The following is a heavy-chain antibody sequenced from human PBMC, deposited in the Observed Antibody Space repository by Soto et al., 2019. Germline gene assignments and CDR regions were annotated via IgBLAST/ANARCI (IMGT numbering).Heavy chain of an antibody. Sequence: SETLSLTCTVSGSSISSGGYYWSWIRQHPGKGLEWIGYIYYSGSTYYNPSLKSRVTISVDTSKNQFSLKLSSVTAADTAVYYCARDTGHYYDSSGYQVFGMDVWGQGTTVTVSS. CDR1: GSSISSGGYY. CDR2: IYYSGST. J-gene: IGHJ6*02. V-gene: IGHV4-31*03. CDR3: ARDTGHYYDSSGYQVFGMDV. D-gene: IGHD3-22*01.